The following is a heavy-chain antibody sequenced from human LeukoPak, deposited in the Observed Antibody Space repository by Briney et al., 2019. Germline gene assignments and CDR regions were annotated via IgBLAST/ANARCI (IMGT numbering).Heavy chain of an antibody. J-gene: IGHJ4*02. Sequence: ASVKVCCKASGYTFTGYYMHWVRQAPGQGLEWMGWINPNSGGTNYAQKFQGRVTMTRDTSISTAYMELSRLRSDDTAVYYCARDLKLARYSSSWYFDYWGQGTLVTVSS. CDR1: GYTFTGYY. V-gene: IGHV1-2*02. CDR2: INPNSGGT. CDR3: ARDLKLARYSSSWYFDY. D-gene: IGHD6-13*01.